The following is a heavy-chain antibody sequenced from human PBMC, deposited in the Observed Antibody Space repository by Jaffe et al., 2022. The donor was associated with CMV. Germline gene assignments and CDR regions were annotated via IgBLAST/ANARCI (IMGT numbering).Heavy chain of an antibody. V-gene: IGHV3-23*01. CDR2: ISGSGGST. Sequence: EVQLLESGGGLVQPGGSLRLSCAASGFTFSSYAMSWVRQAPGKGLEWVSAISGSGGSTYYADSVKGRFTISRDNSKNTLYLQMNSLRAEDTAVYYCAKDRRYDSSGYYPYYFDYWGQGTLVTVSS. CDR1: GFTFSSYA. D-gene: IGHD3-22*01. J-gene: IGHJ4*02. CDR3: AKDRRYDSSGYYPYYFDY.